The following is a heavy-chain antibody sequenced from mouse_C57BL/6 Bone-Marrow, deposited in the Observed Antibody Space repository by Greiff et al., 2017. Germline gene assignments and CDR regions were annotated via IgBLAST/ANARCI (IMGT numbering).Heavy chain of an antibody. CDR1: GYNFTEYT. J-gene: IGHJ3*01. CDR2: FYPGSGSI. Sequence: VQLQQSGAELVKPGASVKLSCKASGYNFTEYTIHWVKQRAGQGLEWIGWFYPGSGSIKYNEKFKDKATLTADKSSSTVYMWLSRLISGVSAVYFCARQEDRLGFWFAYWGQGTLVTVSS. D-gene: IGHD3-3*01. CDR3: ARQEDRLGFWFAY. V-gene: IGHV1-62-2*01.